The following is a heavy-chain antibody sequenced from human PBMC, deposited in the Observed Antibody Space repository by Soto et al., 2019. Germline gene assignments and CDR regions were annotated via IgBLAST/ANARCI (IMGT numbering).Heavy chain of an antibody. V-gene: IGHV3-23*01. CDR1: GFSLSNYA. CDR3: AKDSRYDFWSGYLSSDY. CDR2: ISGSGGST. D-gene: IGHD3-3*01. Sequence: GGSLRLSCEASGFSLSNYAMSWVRQAPGKGLEWVSAISGSGGSTYDADSVKGRFTISRDNSKNILYLQMNSLRAEDTAVYYCAKDSRYDFWSGYLSSDYWGQGTLVTVSS. J-gene: IGHJ4*02.